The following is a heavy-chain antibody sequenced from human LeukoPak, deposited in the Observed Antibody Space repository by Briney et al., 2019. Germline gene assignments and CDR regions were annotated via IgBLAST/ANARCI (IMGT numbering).Heavy chain of an antibody. J-gene: IGHJ5*02. D-gene: IGHD3-3*01. Sequence: GASVKVSCKASGYTFTSYDMHWVRQAPGQGLEWMGIINPSGGSTSYAQKFQGRVTMTGDTSTSTVYMELSSLRSEDTAVYYCARDHPSITIFGVVTTKGSWFDPWGQGTLVTVSS. CDR2: INPSGGST. V-gene: IGHV1-46*01. CDR3: ARDHPSITIFGVVTTKGSWFDP. CDR1: GYTFTSYD.